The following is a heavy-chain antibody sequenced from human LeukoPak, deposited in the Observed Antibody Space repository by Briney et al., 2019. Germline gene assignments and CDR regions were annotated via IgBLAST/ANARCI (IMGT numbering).Heavy chain of an antibody. CDR1: GFTFSSYS. CDR2: ISSSTNYI. CDR3: ARDLVEGDAFDI. D-gene: IGHD1-1*01. J-gene: IGHJ3*02. Sequence: PGGSLRLSCAASGFTFSSYSMNWVRQAPGKGLEWVSSISSSTNYIYYADSVKGRFTISRDNAKNSLYLQMNSLRAEDTAVYYCARDLVEGDAFDIWGQGTMVTVSS. V-gene: IGHV3-21*01.